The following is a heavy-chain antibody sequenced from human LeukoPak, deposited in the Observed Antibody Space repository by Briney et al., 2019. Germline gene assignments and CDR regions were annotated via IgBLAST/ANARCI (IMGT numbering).Heavy chain of an antibody. V-gene: IGHV3-43D*04. D-gene: IGHD2-21*01. Sequence: PGGSLRLSCAASDGMHWVRQAPGKGLEWVSLISWDGGSTYYADSVKGRFTISRDNSKNSLYLQMNSLGAEDNALYYCAKGRIGSRSPFDYWGQGTLVTVSS. CDR3: AKGRIGSRSPFDY. J-gene: IGHJ4*02. CDR1: DG. CDR2: ISWDGGST.